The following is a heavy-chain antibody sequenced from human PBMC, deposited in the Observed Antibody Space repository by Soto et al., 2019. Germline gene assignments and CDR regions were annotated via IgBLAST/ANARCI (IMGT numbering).Heavy chain of an antibody. V-gene: IGHV3-30*18. CDR3: AKKEMARTGVPYYYDY. CDR2: ISYDGNNK. Sequence: GGSLRLSCAASEFTFSNYAMHWVRQAPGKGLQWLAVISYDGNNKYYADSVKGRFTISRDDSRNTLYLQMNGLRAEDTALYYCAKKEMARTGVPYYYDYWGQGILVTVSS. D-gene: IGHD2-8*01. CDR1: EFTFSNYA. J-gene: IGHJ4*02.